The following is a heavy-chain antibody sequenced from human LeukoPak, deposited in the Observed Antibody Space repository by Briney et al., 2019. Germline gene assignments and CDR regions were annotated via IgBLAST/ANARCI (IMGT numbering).Heavy chain of an antibody. CDR2: INPNSGGT. Sequence: GASVKVSCKASGYPFIGNYIHWVRQAPGQGLEWMGWINPNSGGTQYSQKFQGRVTLTRDTSITTGYMELSGLTSDDTAVYHCASLSYYDLSGYFYWGQGTLVTVSS. CDR1: GYPFIGNY. V-gene: IGHV1-2*02. D-gene: IGHD3-22*01. J-gene: IGHJ4*02. CDR3: ASLSYYDLSGYFY.